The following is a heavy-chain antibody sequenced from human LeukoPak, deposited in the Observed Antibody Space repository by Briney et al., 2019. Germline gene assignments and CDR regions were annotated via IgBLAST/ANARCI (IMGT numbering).Heavy chain of an antibody. CDR1: GGSISSYY. V-gene: IGHV4-59*08. Sequence: NPSETLSLTCTVSGGSISSYYWSWIRQPPGKGLEWIGYIYYSGSTNYNPSLKSRVTISVDTSKNQFSLKLSSVTAADTAVYYCARQIAAAGRIYFDYWGQGTLVTVSS. CDR3: ARQIAAAGRIYFDY. CDR2: IYYSGST. J-gene: IGHJ4*02. D-gene: IGHD6-13*01.